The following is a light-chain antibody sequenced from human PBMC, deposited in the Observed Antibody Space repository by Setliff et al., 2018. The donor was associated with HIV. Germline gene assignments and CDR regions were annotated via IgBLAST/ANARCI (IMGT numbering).Light chain of an antibody. CDR3: SSYTSSSTYV. V-gene: IGLV2-14*03. CDR1: SSDVGGYKY. Sequence: SALTQPASVSGSPGRSITISCTGTSSDVGGYKYVSWYQQHPGRAPKLMIYDVSNRPSGVSNRFSGSKSGNTASLTISGLQAEDEADYYCSSYTSSSTYVFGTGTKVTV. CDR2: DVS. J-gene: IGLJ1*01.